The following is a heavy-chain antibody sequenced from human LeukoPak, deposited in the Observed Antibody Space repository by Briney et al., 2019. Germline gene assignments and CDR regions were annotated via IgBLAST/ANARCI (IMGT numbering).Heavy chain of an antibody. CDR1: GGSISSYY. V-gene: IGHV4-4*09. D-gene: IGHD6-13*01. J-gene: IGHJ5*02. CDR2: IYTSGST. CDR3: ARQGDSSSWDWFDR. Sequence: SETLSLTCTVSGGSISSYYWSWIRQPPGKGLEWIGYIYTSGSTNYNPSLKSRVTISVDTSKNQFSLKLSSVTAADTAVYYCARQGDSSSWDWFDRWGQGTLVTVSS.